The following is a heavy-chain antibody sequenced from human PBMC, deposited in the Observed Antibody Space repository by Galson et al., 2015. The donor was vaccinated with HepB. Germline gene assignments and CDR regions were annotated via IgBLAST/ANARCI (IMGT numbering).Heavy chain of an antibody. CDR2: ISVDGSNQ. CDR1: GFTFRDYA. V-gene: IGHV3-30-3*01. J-gene: IGHJ4*02. D-gene: IGHD3-3*01. CDR3: ARHRGATIPTPSFDY. Sequence: SLRLSCAASGFTFRDYAMHWVRQAPGKGLEWVAVISVDGSNQYYADSVKGRFTISRDNSKNALYLQLSSLTAEDTAMYYCARHRGATIPTPSFDYCGQGALVTVSS.